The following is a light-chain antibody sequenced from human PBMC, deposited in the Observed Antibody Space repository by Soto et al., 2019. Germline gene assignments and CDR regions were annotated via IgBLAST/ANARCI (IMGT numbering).Light chain of an antibody. J-gene: IGKJ4*01. V-gene: IGKV1-27*01. CDR2: AAS. Sequence: DIQMTQSPSSRSASVGDRVTITGRVSQAINNYLAWYQQKPGKVPTLLISAASTLQSGVPSRFSGSGSGTDFTLTISSLQPEDVATYYCQKFNAVPTFGGGTKVEI. CDR1: QAINNY. CDR3: QKFNAVPT.